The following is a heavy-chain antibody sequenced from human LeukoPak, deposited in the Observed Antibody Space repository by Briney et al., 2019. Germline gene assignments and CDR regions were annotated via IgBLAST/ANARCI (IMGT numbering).Heavy chain of an antibody. J-gene: IGHJ3*02. D-gene: IGHD3-22*01. CDR2: ISSSGSTI. Sequence: PGGSLRLSCAASGFTFSDYYMSWIRQAPGKGLEWVSYISSSGSTIYYADSVKGRFTISRDNSKNTLYLQMSSLTAEDTAVYYCAKECGRDYDDRAFDIWGQGTMVTVSS. CDR1: GFTFSDYY. V-gene: IGHV3-11*01. CDR3: AKECGRDYDDRAFDI.